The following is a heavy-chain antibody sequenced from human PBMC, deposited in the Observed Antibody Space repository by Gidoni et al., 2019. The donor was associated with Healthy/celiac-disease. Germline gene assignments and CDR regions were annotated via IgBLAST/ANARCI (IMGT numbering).Heavy chain of an antibody. CDR3: ARAGRGYLGY. D-gene: IGHD3-10*01. J-gene: IGHJ4*02. V-gene: IGHV3-13*04. CDR1: GFTFSSYD. CDR2: IGTAGDT. Sequence: EVQLVESGGGLVQPGGSLRLSCAASGFTFSSYDMHWVRQAPGKGLEWVSDIGTAGDTYYPGSVKGRFTISRENAKNSVYLQMNSRRAGDTAVYYCARAGRGYLGYWGQGTLVTVSS.